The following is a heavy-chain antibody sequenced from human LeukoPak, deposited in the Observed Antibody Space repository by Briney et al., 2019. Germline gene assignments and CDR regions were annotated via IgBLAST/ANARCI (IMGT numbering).Heavy chain of an antibody. CDR2: IYYSGST. CDR3: ARYFGTGDWFDP. J-gene: IGHJ5*02. Sequence: SQTLSLTCTVSGGSISSGGYYWSWIRQHPGTGLEWIGYIYYSGSTYYNPSLKSRVTISVDTSKNQFSLRLSSVTAADTAVYYCARYFGTGDWFDPWGQGTLVTVSS. V-gene: IGHV4-31*03. CDR1: GGSISSGGYY. D-gene: IGHD2/OR15-2a*01.